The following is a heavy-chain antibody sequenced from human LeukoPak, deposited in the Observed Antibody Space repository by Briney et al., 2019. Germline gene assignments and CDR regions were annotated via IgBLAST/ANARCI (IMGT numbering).Heavy chain of an antibody. CDR3: VKEGILTGYFDY. D-gene: IGHD3-9*01. CDR2: ICSNGGRT. CDR1: GFTFSSYA. Sequence: PGGSLRLSCSASGFTFSSYAMRWVRQAPGKGLEYVSAICSNGGRTYYAESVKSRCTISRDNSKNTLYLQMSIRRAEDTAVYYCVKEGILTGYFDYWGQGTLVTVSS. J-gene: IGHJ4*02. V-gene: IGHV3-64D*06.